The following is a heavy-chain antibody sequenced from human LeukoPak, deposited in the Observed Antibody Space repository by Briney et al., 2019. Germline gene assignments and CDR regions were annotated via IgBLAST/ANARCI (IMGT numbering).Heavy chain of an antibody. CDR1: GGSISSSNHY. V-gene: IGHV4-39*07. J-gene: IGHJ6*03. CDR2: IYYSGRT. Sequence: SETLSLTCTVSGGSISSSNHYWGWIRQPPGKGLECIGSIYYSGRTYYNPSLKSRFTISLDTSKNQFSLKLSSVTAADMAVYYCARVRRGFKRNLGRSAEYFSYSNMDVWGKGTTVTVSS. D-gene: IGHD1-14*01. CDR3: ARVRRGFKRNLGRSAEYFSYSNMDV.